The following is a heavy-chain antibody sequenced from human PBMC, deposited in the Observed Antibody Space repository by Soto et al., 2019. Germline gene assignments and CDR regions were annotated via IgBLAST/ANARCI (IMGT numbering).Heavy chain of an antibody. D-gene: IGHD6-13*01. Sequence: PSETLSLTCTVSGGSISSYYWSCIRQPAGKGLEWIGRIYTSGRTNYNPSIKSRVTMSVDTSKNQFSLKLSSVTAADTAVYYCAREYTAAHPDYYYYYGMDVWGQVTKVT. CDR2: IYTSGRT. J-gene: IGHJ6*02. CDR3: AREYTAAHPDYYYYYGMDV. V-gene: IGHV4-4*07. CDR1: GGSISSYY.